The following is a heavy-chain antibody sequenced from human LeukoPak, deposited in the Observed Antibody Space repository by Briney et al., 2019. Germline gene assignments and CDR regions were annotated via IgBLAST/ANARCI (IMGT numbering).Heavy chain of an antibody. Sequence: SETLSLTCTVSGGSISSYYWSWIRQPPGKGLEWIGYIYTSGSTNYNPSLKSRVTITVDTSKNQFSLKVNSVTAADTAVYYCVRDSRYGSGWFEDGLDFWGQGTTVTVSS. CDR1: GGSISSYY. V-gene: IGHV4-4*09. CDR2: IYTSGST. CDR3: VRDSRYGSGWFEDGLDF. J-gene: IGHJ6*02. D-gene: IGHD6-13*01.